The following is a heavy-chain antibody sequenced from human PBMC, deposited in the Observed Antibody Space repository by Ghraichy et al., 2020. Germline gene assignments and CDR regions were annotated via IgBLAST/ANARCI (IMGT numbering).Heavy chain of an antibody. CDR3: ARDYGGY. D-gene: IGHD4-23*01. V-gene: IGHV4-59*01. CDR1: GGSISSYY. CDR2: IYYSGST. Sequence: ETLSLTCTVSGGSISSYYWSWIRQPPGKGLEWIGYIYYSGSTNYNPSLKSRVTISVDTSKNQFSLKLSSVTAADTAVYYCARDYGGYWGQGTLVTVSS. J-gene: IGHJ4*02.